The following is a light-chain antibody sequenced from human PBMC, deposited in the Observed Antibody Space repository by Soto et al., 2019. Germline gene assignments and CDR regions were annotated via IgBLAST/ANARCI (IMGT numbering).Light chain of an antibody. CDR2: VAS. CDR1: QSIGRF. Sequence: QMTQSPSSLSASVGDRVTITCRASQSIGRFLNWHQQKPGKAPNVLINVASTLRSGVPSRFSGSGSGTDFNLTINSLQPEDFATYFCQQSFTTPLPFGGGAKVDIK. CDR3: QQSFTTPLP. J-gene: IGKJ4*01. V-gene: IGKV1-39*01.